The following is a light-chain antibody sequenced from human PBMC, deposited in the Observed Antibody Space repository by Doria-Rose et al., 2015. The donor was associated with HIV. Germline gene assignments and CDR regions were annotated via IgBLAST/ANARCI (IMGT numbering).Light chain of an antibody. CDR3: HQYGTPWT. CDR1: QSFSSTY. CDR2: NGS. J-gene: IGKJ1*01. V-gene: IGKV3-20*01. Sequence: EIVLTQSPGTLSLSPGERATLSCRASQSFSSTYLAWYRQKPGQAPSLLIYNGSTRATGIPDRLSASGSGTDFTLTINRLEPEDFALYYCHQYGTPWTFGQGTKVEI.